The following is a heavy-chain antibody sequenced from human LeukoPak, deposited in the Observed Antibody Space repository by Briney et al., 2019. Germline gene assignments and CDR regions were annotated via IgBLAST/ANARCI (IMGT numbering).Heavy chain of an antibody. V-gene: IGHV3-23*01. CDR3: AKPRTYSGSYYMDV. CDR1: GFTFSSYG. D-gene: IGHD1-26*01. CDR2: ISGSGGST. Sequence: GGSLRLSCAASGFTFSSYGTSWVRQAPGKGLEWVSAISGSGGSTYYADSVKGRFTISRGNSKNTLYLQMNSLRADDTAVYFCAKPRTYSGSYYMDVWGKGTTVTVSS. J-gene: IGHJ6*03.